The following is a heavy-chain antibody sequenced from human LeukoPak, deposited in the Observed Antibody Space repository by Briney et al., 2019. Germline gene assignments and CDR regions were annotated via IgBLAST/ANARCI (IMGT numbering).Heavy chain of an antibody. V-gene: IGHV4-39*07. Sequence: SETLSLTCTVSGGSISSYYWGWIRQPPGKGLEWFGSIYYSGSTYYNPSLKSRVTISVDTSKNQFSLKLSSVTAADTAVYYCARDSGSYYYYFDYWGQGTLVTVSS. J-gene: IGHJ4*02. D-gene: IGHD1-26*01. CDR1: GGSISSYY. CDR3: ARDSGSYYYYFDY. CDR2: IYYSGST.